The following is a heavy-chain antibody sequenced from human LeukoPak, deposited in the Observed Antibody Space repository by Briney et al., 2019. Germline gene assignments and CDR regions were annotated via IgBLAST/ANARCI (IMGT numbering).Heavy chain of an antibody. J-gene: IGHJ4*02. CDR1: GFTFSNYW. CDR2: INQDGSEK. V-gene: IGHV3-7*01. CDR3: ARDQGAAGDY. Sequence: GGSLRLSCVASGFTFSNYWISWVRQAPGKGLEWVANINQDGSEKAYVDSVKGRFTISRDNAKNSLYLQMNSLRAEDTALYYCARDQGAAGDYWGQGTLVTVSS. D-gene: IGHD6-13*01.